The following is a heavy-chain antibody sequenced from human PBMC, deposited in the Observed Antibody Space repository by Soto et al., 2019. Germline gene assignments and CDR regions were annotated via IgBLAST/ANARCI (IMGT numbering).Heavy chain of an antibody. CDR1: GYTFISYA. CDR3: AKDFYYDSSGIAY. Sequence: EVQLLESGGCLVPPGGSLRLSCAASGYTFISYAMSWVRQAPGKGLEWVSAISGSGGSTYYADSVKGRFTISRDNSKNTLYLQMNSLRAEDTAVYYCAKDFYYDSSGIAYCCQGTLVTVS. D-gene: IGHD3-22*01. CDR2: ISGSGGST. V-gene: IGHV3-23*01. J-gene: IGHJ4*02.